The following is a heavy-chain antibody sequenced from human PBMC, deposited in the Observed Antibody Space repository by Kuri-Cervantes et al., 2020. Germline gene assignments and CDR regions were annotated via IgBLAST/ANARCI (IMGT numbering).Heavy chain of an antibody. J-gene: IGHJ4*02. V-gene: IGHV3-30-3*01. CDR3: ARDRGYGDPMDFDY. Sequence: GGSLRLSCAASGFTFSSYATHWVRQAPGKGLEWVAVISYDGSNKYYADSVKGRFTISRDNSKNTLYLQMNSLRAEDTAVYYCARDRGYGDPMDFDYWGQGTLVTVSS. CDR1: GFTFSSYA. D-gene: IGHD4-17*01. CDR2: ISYDGSNK.